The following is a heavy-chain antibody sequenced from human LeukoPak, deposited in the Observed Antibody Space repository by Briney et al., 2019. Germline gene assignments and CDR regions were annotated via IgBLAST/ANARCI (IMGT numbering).Heavy chain of an antibody. V-gene: IGHV3-21*01. CDR3: AGGLWYASGSDY. D-gene: IGHD3-10*01. J-gene: IGHJ4*02. CDR2: ITSSSSYI. Sequence: GGSLRLSCAASGFTFSSHGMSWVRQAPGKGLEWVSSITSSSSYIYYADSVKGRFTISRDNAKNSLYLQMNSLRAEDTAVYYCAGGLWYASGSDYWGQGTLVTVSS. CDR1: GFTFSSHG.